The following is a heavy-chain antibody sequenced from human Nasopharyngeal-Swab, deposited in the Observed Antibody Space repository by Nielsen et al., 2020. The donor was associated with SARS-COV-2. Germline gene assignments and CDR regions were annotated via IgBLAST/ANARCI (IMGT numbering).Heavy chain of an antibody. CDR3: ARSRIDY. CDR2: IKQDGSEK. CDR1: GFTFSYYW. J-gene: IGHJ4*02. V-gene: IGHV3-7*01. Sequence: GESLKISCAASGFTFSYYWMSWVRQAPGKGLEWVANIKQDGSEKYYVDSVKGRFTISGDNAKNSVYLQMNSLRAEDTAVYYCARSRIDYWGQGTLVTVSS.